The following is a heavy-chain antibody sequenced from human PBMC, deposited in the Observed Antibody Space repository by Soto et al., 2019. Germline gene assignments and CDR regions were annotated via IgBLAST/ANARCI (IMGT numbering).Heavy chain of an antibody. D-gene: IGHD6-19*01. V-gene: IGHV5-10-1*01. CDR3: ASSGWYSQYYYGMDV. Sequence: GESLKISCKGSGYSFTSYWISWVRQMPGKGLEWMGRIDPSDSYTNYSPSFQGHVTISADKSISTAYLQWSSLKASDTAMYYCASSGWYSQYYYGMDVWGQGTTVTVSS. CDR1: GYSFTSYW. J-gene: IGHJ6*02. CDR2: IDPSDSYT.